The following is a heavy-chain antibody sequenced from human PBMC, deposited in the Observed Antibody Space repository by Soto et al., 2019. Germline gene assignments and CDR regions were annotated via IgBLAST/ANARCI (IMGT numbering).Heavy chain of an antibody. Sequence: GGSLRLSCAASGFTFSNYAMSWVRQAPGKGLEWVSGISGSGSSTYYADSVKGRFTISRDNSKNTLFLQMDSLRAEDTAVYYCAKPEYTSSPPFDYWGQGTLVTVSS. CDR1: GFTFSNYA. J-gene: IGHJ4*02. CDR3: AKPEYTSSPPFDY. D-gene: IGHD6-13*01. CDR2: ISGSGSST. V-gene: IGHV3-23*01.